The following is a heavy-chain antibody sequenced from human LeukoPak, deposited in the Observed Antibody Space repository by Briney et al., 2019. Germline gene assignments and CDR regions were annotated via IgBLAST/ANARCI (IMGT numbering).Heavy chain of an antibody. Sequence: PSETLSLTCTVSGYSISSGYYWGWIRQPPGKGLEWIGSIYHSGSTYYNPSLRSRVTISVDTSKNQFSLKLSSVTAADAAVYYCARATRYYYGSGSSRTPPNWFDPWGQGTLVTVSS. V-gene: IGHV4-38-2*02. CDR1: GYSISSGYY. D-gene: IGHD3-10*01. CDR2: IYHSGST. CDR3: ARATRYYYGSGSSRTPPNWFDP. J-gene: IGHJ5*02.